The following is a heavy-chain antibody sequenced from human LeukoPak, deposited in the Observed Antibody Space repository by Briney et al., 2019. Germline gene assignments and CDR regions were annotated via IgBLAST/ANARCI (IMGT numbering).Heavy chain of an antibody. CDR3: ARDSGLDY. CDR2: INPNSGGT. J-gene: IGHJ4*02. CDR1: GYTFTTS. Sequence: ASVKVSCKASGYTFTTSMHWVRQAPGQGLEWMGWINPNSGGTNYAQNFQGRVTMTRDTSINTAYMGLSRLRSDDTAVYFCARDSGLDYWGQGTLVTVSS. D-gene: IGHD2-15*01. V-gene: IGHV1-2*02.